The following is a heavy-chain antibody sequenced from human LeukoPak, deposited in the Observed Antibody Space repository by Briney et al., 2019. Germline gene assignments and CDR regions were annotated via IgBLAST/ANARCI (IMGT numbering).Heavy chain of an antibody. D-gene: IGHD6-13*01. Sequence: SETLSLTCTVSGYSISSGYYWGWIRQPPGKGLEWIGEINHSGSTNYNPSLKSRVTISVDTSKNQFSLKLSSVTAADTAVYYCARGPRNKYSSSWYYFDYWGQGTLVTVSS. J-gene: IGHJ4*02. V-gene: IGHV4-38-2*02. CDR3: ARGPRNKYSSSWYYFDY. CDR2: INHSGST. CDR1: GYSISSGYY.